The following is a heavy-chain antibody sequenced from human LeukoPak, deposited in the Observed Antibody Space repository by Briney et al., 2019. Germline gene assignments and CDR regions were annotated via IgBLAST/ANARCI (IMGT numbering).Heavy chain of an antibody. J-gene: IGHJ4*02. Sequence: GGSLRLSCAASGFTFFNTWMNWVRQAPGKGLEWVGRIKSKTDGGTTDYAAPVKGRFTISRDDSRNTLYLQMNSLKAEDTAIHYCATIPTDYDVLTGYYRHDYWGQGTLVTVSS. V-gene: IGHV3-15*01. D-gene: IGHD3-9*01. CDR2: IKSKTDGGTT. CDR1: GFTFFNTW. CDR3: ATIPTDYDVLTGYYRHDY.